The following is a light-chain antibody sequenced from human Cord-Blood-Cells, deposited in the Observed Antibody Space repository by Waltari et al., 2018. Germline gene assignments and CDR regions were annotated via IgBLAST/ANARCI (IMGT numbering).Light chain of an antibody. CDR1: QSVSSSY. Sequence: DIVLTPSPGTLSLSPGERATLSCRASQSVSSSYLAGYQQKPGQAPRLRIDGASSRATGIRDGLSGSGSGTDCSRTIRRLEPEDVAVYYCQQYGSSPRTVGQGTKVEIK. CDR2: GAS. J-gene: IGKJ2*01. V-gene: IGKV3-20*01. CDR3: QQYGSSPRT.